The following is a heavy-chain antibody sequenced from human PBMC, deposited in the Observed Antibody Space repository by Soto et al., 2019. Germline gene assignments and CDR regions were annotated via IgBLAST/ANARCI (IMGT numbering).Heavy chain of an antibody. Sequence: QVQLVESGGGVVQPGRSLILSCAASGLTFRTYGMHWVRQAPGKGLEWVAVIWYDGSNKYYADSVKGRFTISRDNSKNTLYLQMDSLRAEDTGVYYCTRDWNHYFAYWGQGTLVTVSS. J-gene: IGHJ4*02. D-gene: IGHD1-1*01. V-gene: IGHV3-33*01. CDR1: GLTFRTYG. CDR2: IWYDGSNK. CDR3: TRDWNHYFAY.